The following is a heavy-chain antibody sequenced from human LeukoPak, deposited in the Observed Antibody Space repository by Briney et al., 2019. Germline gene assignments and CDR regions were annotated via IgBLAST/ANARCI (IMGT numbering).Heavy chain of an antibody. CDR1: GFTFPRSV. CDR3: AAVSPTYYEFCSGLDV. CDR2: FVDGSGNT. V-gene: IGHV1-58*01. J-gene: IGHJ6*04. D-gene: IGHD3-3*01. Sequence: VKASCKASGFTFPRSVVQRVRQSRGQRLEWLGWFVDGSGNTNYTQKFQERVTITRDMSTSTAYMELSSLRSEDTAVYYCAAVSPTYYEFCSGLDVWGKGTTVTVSS.